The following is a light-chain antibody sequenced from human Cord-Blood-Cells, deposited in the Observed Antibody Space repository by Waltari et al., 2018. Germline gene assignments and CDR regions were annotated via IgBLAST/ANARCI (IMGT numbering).Light chain of an antibody. Sequence: QSALTQPASVSGSPGQSITISCTGTSSDVGSYNLVSWYQQHPSKAPKLMIYEGSKRPSGVSNLFSGSKSGNTASLTISGLQAEDEADYYCCSYAGSSTWVFGGGTKLTVL. J-gene: IGLJ3*02. CDR2: EGS. CDR1: SSDVGSYNL. CDR3: CSYAGSSTWV. V-gene: IGLV2-23*01.